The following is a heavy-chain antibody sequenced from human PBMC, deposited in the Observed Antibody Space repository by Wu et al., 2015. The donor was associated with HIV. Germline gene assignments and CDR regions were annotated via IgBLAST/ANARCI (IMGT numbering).Heavy chain of an antibody. CDR3: ARDPQGGSSWYTH. D-gene: IGHD6-13*01. Sequence: QVQLVQSGAEVKKPGASAKVSCKASGYTFTGYYIHWVRQAPGQGLEWMGWIDPASGAIKSAQKFQGRVTMTRDTSINTAYMELSRLMSDDTAVYYCARDPQGGSSWYTHWGQGTLVTVSS. V-gene: IGHV1-2*02. CDR2: IDPASGAI. CDR1: GYTFTGYY. J-gene: IGHJ4*02.